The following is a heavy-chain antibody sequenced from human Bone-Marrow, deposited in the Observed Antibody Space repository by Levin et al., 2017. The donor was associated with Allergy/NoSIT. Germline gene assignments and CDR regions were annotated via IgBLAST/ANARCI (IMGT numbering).Heavy chain of an antibody. CDR2: ISGSCGST. CDR1: GFTFSSYA. D-gene: IGHD6-13*01. Sequence: GESLKISCAASGFTFSSYAMSWVRQAPGKGLEWVSAISGSCGSTYYADSVKGRFTISRDNSKNTLYLQMNSLRAEDTAVYYCAKGRASSSWYRGFDYWGQGTLVTVSS. J-gene: IGHJ4*02. CDR3: AKGRASSSWYRGFDY. V-gene: IGHV3-23*01.